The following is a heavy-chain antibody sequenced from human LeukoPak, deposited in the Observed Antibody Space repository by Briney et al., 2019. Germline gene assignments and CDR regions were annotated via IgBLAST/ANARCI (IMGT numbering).Heavy chain of an antibody. Sequence: SVKVSCKASGDTFSSDAISWVRQAPGQGLEWLGGIIPIFGTANYAQKFQGRVTITADESTSTAYMELSSLRSEDTDVYYCASVRKVATIGGYSYLFDYWGQGTLVTVSS. CDR1: GDTFSSDA. D-gene: IGHD5-18*01. CDR2: IIPIFGTA. V-gene: IGHV1-69*13. J-gene: IGHJ4*02. CDR3: ASVRKVATIGGYSYLFDY.